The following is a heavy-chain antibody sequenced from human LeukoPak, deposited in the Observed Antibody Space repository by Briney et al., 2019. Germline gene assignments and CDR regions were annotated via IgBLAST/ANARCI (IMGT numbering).Heavy chain of an antibody. CDR2: ITVNNGYT. CDR3: ASGADIVVVPAAIRGHNYYYGMDV. CDR1: GYTFTSHG. Sequence: ASVKVSCKAAGYTFTSHGFIWLRQAPGQGLEWMGWITVNNGYTKYAQELQGRVTMTTDTSTSTAYMELSSLRSEDTAVYYCASGADIVVVPAAIRGHNYYYGMDVWGQGTTVTVSS. D-gene: IGHD2-2*02. V-gene: IGHV1-18*01. J-gene: IGHJ6*02.